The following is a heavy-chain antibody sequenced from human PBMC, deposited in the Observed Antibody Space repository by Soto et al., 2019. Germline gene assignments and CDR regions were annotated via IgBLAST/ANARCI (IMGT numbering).Heavy chain of an antibody. CDR2: INSDGSST. D-gene: IGHD3-22*01. J-gene: IGHJ5*02. Sequence: HPGGSLRLSCPASGFTFSSYWMNCVRQAPGKGLVWVSRINSDGSSTSYADSVKGRFTISRDNAKNTLYLQMNSLRAEDTAVYYCARDYYDSSGYSGEYNWFDPWGQGT. V-gene: IGHV3-74*01. CDR1: GFTFSSYW. CDR3: ARDYYDSSGYSGEYNWFDP.